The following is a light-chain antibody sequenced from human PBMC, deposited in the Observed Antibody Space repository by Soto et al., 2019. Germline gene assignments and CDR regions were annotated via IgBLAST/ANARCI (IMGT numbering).Light chain of an antibody. Sequence: DIQMTQSPSSLSASVGDRVTVTCRASQSISSYLSWYQQKPGKAPKLLINVASTLQSGVPSRFSGSGYGTEFTLTISSLQPDDFAIYYCQQYNSYWTFGQGTKV. CDR3: QQYNSYWT. CDR1: QSISSY. CDR2: VAS. J-gene: IGKJ1*01. V-gene: IGKV1-5*01.